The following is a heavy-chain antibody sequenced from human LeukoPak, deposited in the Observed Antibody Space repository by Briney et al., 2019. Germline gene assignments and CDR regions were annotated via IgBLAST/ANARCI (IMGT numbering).Heavy chain of an antibody. CDR3: ARDGQYSSSWYPPSVADSNWFDP. J-gene: IGHJ5*02. CDR2: ISSSSSCI. V-gene: IGHV3-21*01. Sequence: GGSLRLSCAASGFTFSSYSMNWVRQAPGKGLEWASSISSSSSCIYYADSVKGRFTISRDDAKNSLYLQMNSLRAEDTAVYYCARDGQYSSSWYPPSVADSNWFDPWGQGTLVTVSS. D-gene: IGHD6-13*01. CDR1: GFTFSSYS.